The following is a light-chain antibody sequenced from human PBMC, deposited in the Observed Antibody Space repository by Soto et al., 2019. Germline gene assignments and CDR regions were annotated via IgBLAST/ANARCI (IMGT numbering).Light chain of an antibody. J-gene: IGKJ2*01. Sequence: DIQMTQSPSTLSASVGDRVTITCRASQSLSSWLAWYQHKPGKAPKVLIYDASSLESGVPSRFSGSGSGTEVTLTISSLQPDDFATYYCQQYNSFSPYTFGQGTKLEIK. CDR2: DAS. V-gene: IGKV1-5*01. CDR3: QQYNSFSPYT. CDR1: QSLSSW.